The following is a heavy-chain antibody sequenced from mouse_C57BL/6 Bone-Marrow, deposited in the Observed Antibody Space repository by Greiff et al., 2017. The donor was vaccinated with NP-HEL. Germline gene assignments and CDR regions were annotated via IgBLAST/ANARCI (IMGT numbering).Heavy chain of an antibody. CDR2: IDPNSGGT. Sequence: QVQLQQPGAELVKPGASVKLSCKASGYTFTSYWMHWVKQRPGRGLEWIGRIDPNSGGTTYNEKFKSKATLTVDKPSSTAYMQLSSLTSEDSAVYDCARMRRFITPGDYYDYWGQGTTLTVSS. V-gene: IGHV1-72*01. CDR1: GYTFTSYW. J-gene: IGHJ2*01. D-gene: IGHD1-1*01. CDR3: ARMRRFITPGDYYDY.